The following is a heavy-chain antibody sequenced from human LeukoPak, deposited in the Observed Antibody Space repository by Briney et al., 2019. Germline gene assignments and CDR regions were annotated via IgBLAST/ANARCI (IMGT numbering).Heavy chain of an antibody. D-gene: IGHD1-26*01. Sequence: PGGSLRLSCATSGFMFADHGMTWVRQVPGKGLEWVSGINWNGGSTGYVDSVKGRFTISRDNAKNVLFLQMNNLRAEDTAFYYCARGEWDLRDWGQGTLVTVSS. J-gene: IGHJ4*02. V-gene: IGHV3-20*04. CDR3: ARGEWDLRD. CDR1: GFMFADHG. CDR2: INWNGGST.